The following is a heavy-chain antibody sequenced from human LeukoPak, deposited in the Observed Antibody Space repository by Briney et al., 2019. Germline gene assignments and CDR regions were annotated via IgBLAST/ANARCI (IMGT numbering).Heavy chain of an antibody. Sequence: SETLSLTCAVYGGSFSGYYWSWIRQPPGKGLEWIGEINHSGSTNYNPSLKSRVTISVDTSKNQFSLKLSSVTAADTAVYYCARLRQQLAYYFDYWGQGTLVTVSS. CDR2: INHSGST. D-gene: IGHD6-13*01. CDR1: GGSFSGYY. CDR3: ARLRQQLAYYFDY. J-gene: IGHJ4*02. V-gene: IGHV4-34*01.